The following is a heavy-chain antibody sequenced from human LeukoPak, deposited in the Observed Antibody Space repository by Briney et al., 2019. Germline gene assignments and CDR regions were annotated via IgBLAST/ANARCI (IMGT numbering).Heavy chain of an antibody. CDR2: ISAYNGNT. J-gene: IGHJ4*02. CDR3: ARGYYDSSGYYCRYSDY. Sequence: GASVKVSCKASGYTFTSYGISWVRQAPGQGLEWMGWISAYNGNTNYVQKLQGRATMTTDTSTSTAYMELGSLRSDDTAVYYCARGYYDSSGYYCRYSDYWGQGTLVTVSS. CDR1: GYTFTSYG. V-gene: IGHV1-18*01. D-gene: IGHD3-22*01.